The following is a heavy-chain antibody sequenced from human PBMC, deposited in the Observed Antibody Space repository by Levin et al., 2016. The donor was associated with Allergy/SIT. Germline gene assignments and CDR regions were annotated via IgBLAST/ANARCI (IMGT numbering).Heavy chain of an antibody. CDR2: IYYSGST. J-gene: IGHJ6*02. Sequence: RQAPGKGLEWIGSIYYSGSTYYNPSLKSRVTISVDTSKNQFSLKLSSVTAADTAVYYCASSSGKMYYYGMDVWGQGTTVTVSS. CDR3: ASSSGKMYYYGMDV. D-gene: IGHD3-10*01. V-gene: IGHV4-39*01.